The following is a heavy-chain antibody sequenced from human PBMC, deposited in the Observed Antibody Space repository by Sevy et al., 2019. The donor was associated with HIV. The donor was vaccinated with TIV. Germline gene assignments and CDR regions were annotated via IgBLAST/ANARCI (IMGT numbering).Heavy chain of an antibody. V-gene: IGHV3-49*04. D-gene: IGHD3-16*01. Sequence: GGSLRLSCTASGFTFGDYAMSWVRQAPGKGLEWVAFLKSKAYGGTLDNAASVKGRFTMSRDDSKSIGYLQMNDLKTAGTDVYYCTRGKGANSIFDYWGQGALVTVSS. CDR2: LKSKAYGGTL. CDR3: TRGKGANSIFDY. CDR1: GFTFGDYA. J-gene: IGHJ4*02.